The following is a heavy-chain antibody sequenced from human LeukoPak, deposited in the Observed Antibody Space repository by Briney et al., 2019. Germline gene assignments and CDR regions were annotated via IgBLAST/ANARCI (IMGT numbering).Heavy chain of an antibody. V-gene: IGHV4-31*03. CDR2: IYYSGST. Sequence: PSQTLSLTCTVSGGSISSGGYYWSWIRQHPGKGLEWIGYIYYSGSTYYNPSLKSRVTISVDTSKNQFSLKLSSVTAADTAVYYCARSSPSNYYDSSGHLDYWGQGTPVTVSS. CDR3: ARSSPSNYYDSSGHLDY. D-gene: IGHD3-22*01. J-gene: IGHJ4*02. CDR1: GGSISSGGYY.